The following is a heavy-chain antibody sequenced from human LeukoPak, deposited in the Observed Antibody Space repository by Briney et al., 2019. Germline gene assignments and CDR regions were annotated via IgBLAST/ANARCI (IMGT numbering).Heavy chain of an antibody. D-gene: IGHD5-12*01. CDR3: ARPTNVDIVYFDY. CDR2: ISYDGSNK. V-gene: IGHV3-30-3*01. J-gene: IGHJ4*02. Sequence: QSGGSLRLSCAASGFTFSSYAMHWVRQAPGKGLEWVAVISYDGSNKYYADSVKGRFTISRDNSKNTLYLQMNSLRAGDTAVYYCARPTNVDIVYFDYWGQGTLVTVSS. CDR1: GFTFSSYA.